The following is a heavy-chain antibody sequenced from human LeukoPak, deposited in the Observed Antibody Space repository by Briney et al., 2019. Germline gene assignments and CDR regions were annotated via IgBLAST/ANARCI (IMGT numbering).Heavy chain of an antibody. V-gene: IGHV4-34*01. Sequence: SETLSLTCAVYGGSFSGYYWSWIRQPPGKGLEWIGEINHSGSTNYNPSLKSRVTISVDTSKNQFSLKLSFVTAADTAVYYCAVGDYYGSGSYPNWFDPWGQGTLVTVSS. J-gene: IGHJ5*02. CDR1: GGSFSGYY. CDR2: INHSGST. CDR3: AVGDYYGSGSYPNWFDP. D-gene: IGHD3-10*01.